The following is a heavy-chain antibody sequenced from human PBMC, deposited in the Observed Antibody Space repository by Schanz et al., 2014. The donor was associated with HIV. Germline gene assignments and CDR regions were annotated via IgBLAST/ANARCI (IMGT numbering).Heavy chain of an antibody. J-gene: IGHJ2*01. CDR3: ASQYSNYDSSRRYHWYFDL. Sequence: QVQLVQSGAEVKKPGASVTFSFQSSFSSFPGYDINWVRQAAGQGLEWMGWMDPNSGDTGYAQEFQGRVTMTRNPSISTAYMELTSLRSEDTAVYYCASQYSNYDSSRRYHWYFDLWGRGTLVTVSS. V-gene: IGHV1-8*01. CDR2: MDPNSGDT. CDR1: FSSFPGYD. D-gene: IGHD4-4*01.